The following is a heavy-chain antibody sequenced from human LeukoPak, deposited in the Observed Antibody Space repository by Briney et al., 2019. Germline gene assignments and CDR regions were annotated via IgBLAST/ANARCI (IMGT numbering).Heavy chain of an antibody. V-gene: IGHV4-59*01. CDR1: GGSISTYY. J-gene: IGHJ4*02. Sequence: SETLSLTCTVSGGSISTYYWSWIRQPPGKGLEWIGYIYYSGSTNYNPSLKSRVTISVDTSKNQFSLKLSSVTAADTAVYYCAGAPAAAGILVVIWGQGTLVTVSS. D-gene: IGHD6-13*01. CDR3: AGAPAAAGILVVI. CDR2: IYYSGST.